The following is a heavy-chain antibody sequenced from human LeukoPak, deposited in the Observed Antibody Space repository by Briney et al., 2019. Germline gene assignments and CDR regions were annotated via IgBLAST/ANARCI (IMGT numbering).Heavy chain of an antibody. J-gene: IGHJ1*01. D-gene: IGHD1-7*01. Sequence: PGGSLRLSCAASGFNVSSNYMSWVRQAPGKGLEWVAVIWYDGSNKFYADSAKGRFTISRDNSKNTLYLQMNSLRAEDTAVYYCARDGLELRGFIYFQHWGQGTLVTVSS. CDR2: IWYDGSNK. CDR1: GFNVSSNY. V-gene: IGHV3-33*08. CDR3: ARDGLELRGFIYFQH.